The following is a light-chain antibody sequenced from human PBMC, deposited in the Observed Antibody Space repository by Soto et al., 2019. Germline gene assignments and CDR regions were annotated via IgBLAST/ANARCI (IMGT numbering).Light chain of an antibody. V-gene: IGKV3-20*01. CDR3: QHYGSSPLT. Sequence: TVLTQSPGTLTLSPGERATLSCRASQSLTSNYVAWYQQKPGQAPRLLVYGASSRATGIPDRFTGSGSGADFTLTISRLEPEDFAVYYCQHYGSSPLTFGGGSKVDIK. CDR1: QSLTSNY. CDR2: GAS. J-gene: IGKJ4*01.